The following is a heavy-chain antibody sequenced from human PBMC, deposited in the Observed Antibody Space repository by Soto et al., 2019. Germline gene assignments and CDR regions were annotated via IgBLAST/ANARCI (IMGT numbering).Heavy chain of an antibody. Sequence: GESLKISCQGSGYTFATYWISWLRQMPGKGLEWMGRIDPSDSYTTYSPSFQGHVTISVDKSINTAFLQLRSLKASDTAMYYCARGALYRDSRGYADFWGQGTLVTVSS. D-gene: IGHD3-22*01. CDR2: IDPSDSYT. J-gene: IGHJ4*02. CDR3: ARGALYRDSRGYADF. V-gene: IGHV5-10-1*01. CDR1: GYTFATYW.